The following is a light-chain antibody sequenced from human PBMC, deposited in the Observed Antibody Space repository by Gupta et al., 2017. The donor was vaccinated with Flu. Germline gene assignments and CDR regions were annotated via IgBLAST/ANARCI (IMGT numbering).Light chain of an antibody. CDR2: RSN. CDR3: AAWDDSLSGVV. J-gene: IGLJ2*01. Sequence: QSVLTQPPSASGTPGQRVTISCSGGNSNIGINYVYWYQQLPGAAPKLLIYRSNQRPSGVPDRFSGSKSGTSASLAISGLRSEDEADNYCAAWDDSLSGVVFGGGTKLTVL. V-gene: IGLV1-47*01. CDR1: NSNIGINY.